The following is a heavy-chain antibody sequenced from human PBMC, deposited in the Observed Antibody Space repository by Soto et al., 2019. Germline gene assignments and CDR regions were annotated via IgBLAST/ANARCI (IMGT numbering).Heavy chain of an antibody. V-gene: IGHV4-31*03. CDR1: GGSIATGGSY. Sequence: SATLSLTCTVSGGSIATGGSYWSWIRQHPGKGLEWIGNIYHSGNTYYNPSLKSRLAISVDTSKNHFSLMVDSVTAADTAVYYCARARFQVLYGKPYFDSWGQGTLVTVSS. CDR2: IYHSGNT. CDR3: ARARFQVLYGKPYFDS. J-gene: IGHJ4*02. D-gene: IGHD2-2*02.